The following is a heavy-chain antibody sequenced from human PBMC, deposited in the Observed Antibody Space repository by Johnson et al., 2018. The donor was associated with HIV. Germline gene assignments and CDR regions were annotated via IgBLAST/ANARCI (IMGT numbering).Heavy chain of an antibody. CDR3: ARGAPDYDDIPKNAFDI. CDR2: INSDGSST. Sequence: VQLVESGGGVVQPGGSLRLSCAASGFTFSSYGMHWVRQAPGKGLVWVSRINSDGSSTSYADSVKGRFTISRDNAKNTLYLQMNSLRAEDTAVYYCARGAPDYDDIPKNAFDIWGKGTMVTVSS. V-gene: IGHV3-74*02. J-gene: IGHJ3*02. CDR1: GFTFSSYG. D-gene: IGHD3-22*01.